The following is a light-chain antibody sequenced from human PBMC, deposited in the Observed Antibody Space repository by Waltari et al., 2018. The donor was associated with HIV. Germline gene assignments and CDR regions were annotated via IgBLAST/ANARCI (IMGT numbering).Light chain of an antibody. V-gene: IGLV2-14*01. J-gene: IGLJ3*02. CDR3: TSYISSSSPV. Sequence: QSALTQPASVSGSPGQSITISCTGTSNALRNYNSFSWYQHHPGKAPKVIIYEVSNRPSGVSSRFSGSISANTASLTISGLQAEDEADYFCTSYISSSSPVFGGGTKVTVL. CDR2: EVS. CDR1: SNALRNYNS.